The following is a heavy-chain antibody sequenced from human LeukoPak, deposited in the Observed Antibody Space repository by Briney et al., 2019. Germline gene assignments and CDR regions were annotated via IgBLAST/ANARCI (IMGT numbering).Heavy chain of an antibody. Sequence: GASVKVSCKASGYTFTSYYMHWVRQAPGQGLEWMGIINPSGGSTSYAQKFQGRVTMTRDMSTSTVYMELSSLRSEDTDVYYCARIAVAGRAMYCFDYWGQGTLVTVSS. CDR2: INPSGGST. D-gene: IGHD6-19*01. CDR3: ARIAVAGRAMYCFDY. J-gene: IGHJ4*02. CDR1: GYTFTSYY. V-gene: IGHV1-46*01.